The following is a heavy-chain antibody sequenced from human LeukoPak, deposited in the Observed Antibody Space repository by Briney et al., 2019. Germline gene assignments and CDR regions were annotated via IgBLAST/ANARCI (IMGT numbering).Heavy chain of an antibody. CDR1: GYTFRNAW. CDR3: TTDGADYVWGSYVGDAFDI. J-gene: IGHJ3*02. Sequence: GGSLRLSCTASGYTFRNAWISWVRQAPGKGLELVGRIKSKTDGGTTDYAAPVKGRVTISRDDSKNTLYLQMNSLKTEDTAVYYCTTDGADYVWGSYVGDAFDIWGQGTMVTVSS. D-gene: IGHD3-16*01. CDR2: IKSKTDGGTT. V-gene: IGHV3-15*01.